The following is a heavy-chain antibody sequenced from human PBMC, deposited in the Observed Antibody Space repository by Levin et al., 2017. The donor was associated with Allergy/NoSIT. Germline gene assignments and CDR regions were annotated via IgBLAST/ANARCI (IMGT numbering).Heavy chain of an antibody. CDR2: ISSSSSTI. J-gene: IGHJ6*02. CDR1: GFTFSSYS. V-gene: IGHV3-48*01. Sequence: GGSLRLSCAASGFTFSSYSMNWVRQAPGKGLEWVSYISSSSSTIYYADSVKGRFTISRDNAKNSLYLQMNSLRAEDTAVYYCARDYGVRGVIISYYYYYGMDGWGQGTTVTVSS. D-gene: IGHD3-10*01. CDR3: ARDYGVRGVIISYYYYYGMDG.